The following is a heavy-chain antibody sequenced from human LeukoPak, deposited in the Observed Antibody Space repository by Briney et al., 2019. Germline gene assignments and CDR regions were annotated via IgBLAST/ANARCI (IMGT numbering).Heavy chain of an antibody. D-gene: IGHD1-26*01. CDR3: ANAASYSVDY. J-gene: IGHJ4*02. CDR1: GGSISPHC. CDR2: MYFSGST. V-gene: IGHV4-59*05. Sequence: PSETLSLTCTVSGGSISPHCCGWIRQPAGKGLEWIGSMYFSGSTHYNPSLKSRVTVSVDTSKNQFSLKLTSVTAADTAVYYCANAASYSVDYWGQGTLVTVSS.